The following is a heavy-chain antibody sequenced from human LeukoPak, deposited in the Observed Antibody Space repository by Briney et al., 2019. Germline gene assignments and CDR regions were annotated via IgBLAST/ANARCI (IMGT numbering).Heavy chain of an antibody. D-gene: IGHD3-10*01. CDR2: IYYSGST. CDR1: GGSISSGVYY. V-gene: IGHV4-31*03. J-gene: IGHJ5*02. CDR3: ARARSYSNWFDP. Sequence: SETLSLTCTVSGGSISSGVYYWSWIRQHPGKGLEWIGYIYYSGSTYYNPSLKSRVTISVDTSKNQFSLKLSSVTAADTAVYYCARARSYSNWFDPWGQGTLVTVSS.